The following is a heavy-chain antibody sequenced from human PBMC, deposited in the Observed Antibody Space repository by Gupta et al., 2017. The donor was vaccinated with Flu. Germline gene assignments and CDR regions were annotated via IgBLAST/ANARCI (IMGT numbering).Heavy chain of an antibody. J-gene: IGHJ5*02. V-gene: IGHV1-2*06. CDR1: GYTFTDYY. CDR3: ARERFCSTASCYRFFDP. CDR2: LNPHSRTT. D-gene: IGHD2-2*01. Sequence: QVQLVQSGAEVPMPGASVTVSCKASGYTFTDYYIHWVRQAPGQGLEWVGRLNPHSRTTNYQQKVQGRVTLTMDTSISTVYMDLNRLTSDDTAVYYGARERFCSTASCYRFFDPWGQGALVTVSS.